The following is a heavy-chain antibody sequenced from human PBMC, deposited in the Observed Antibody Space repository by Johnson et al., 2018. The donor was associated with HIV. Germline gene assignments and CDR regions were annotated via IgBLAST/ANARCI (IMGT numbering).Heavy chain of an antibody. D-gene: IGHD3-22*01. CDR3: AREARIVVVEPSDAFDI. CDR2: IYSGGNT. J-gene: IGHJ3*02. Sequence: VQLVESGGDLVQPGGSLRLSCAASGFTVSSNYMSWVRQAPGKGLEWVSVIYSGGNTYYADSVKGRFTISRDNSKNTLSLQMNSLRVEDTAVYYCAREARIVVVEPSDAFDIWGQGTMVTVSS. V-gene: IGHV3-66*01. CDR1: GFTVSSNY.